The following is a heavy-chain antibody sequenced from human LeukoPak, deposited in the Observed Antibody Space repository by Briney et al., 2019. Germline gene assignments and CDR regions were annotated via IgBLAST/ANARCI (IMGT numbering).Heavy chain of an antibody. CDR2: ISGSGGST. J-gene: IGHJ4*02. D-gene: IGHD3-16*02. CDR3: AKDRSPTSLGELSLIYDY. Sequence: PGGSLRLSCAASGFTFSSYAMSWVRQAPGKGLEWVSAISGSGGSTYYADSVKGRFTISRDNSKNTLYLQINSLRAEDTAVYYCAKDRSPTSLGELSLIYDYWGQGTLVTVSS. CDR1: GFTFSSYA. V-gene: IGHV3-23*01.